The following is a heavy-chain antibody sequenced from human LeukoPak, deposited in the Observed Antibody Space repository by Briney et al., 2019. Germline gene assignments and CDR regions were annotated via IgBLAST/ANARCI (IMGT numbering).Heavy chain of an antibody. CDR1: GFTFSSYG. CDR2: ISYDGSNK. D-gene: IGHD1-7*01. V-gene: IGHV3-30*18. Sequence: PGGPLRLSCAASGFTFSSYGMNWVRQAPGKGLEWVAVISYDGSNKYYADSVKGRFTISRDNSKNTLYLQMNSLRAEDTAVYYCANWNYGYYFDYWGQGTLVTVSS. J-gene: IGHJ4*02. CDR3: ANWNYGYYFDY.